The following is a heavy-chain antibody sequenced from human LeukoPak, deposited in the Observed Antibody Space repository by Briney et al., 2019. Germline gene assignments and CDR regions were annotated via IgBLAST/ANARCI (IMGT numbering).Heavy chain of an antibody. CDR1: GYSVSSGYY. CDR3: ARSKAHLSTSWYGNWFDP. CDR2: IYHSGDT. D-gene: IGHD2-2*01. V-gene: IGHV4-38-2*02. J-gene: IGHJ5*02. Sequence: SETLSLTCTVSGYSVSSGYYWGWIRQPPGKGLEWIASIYHSGDTYYNPSLRSRVTISLDTSKNQLSLKLSPVTAADTAVYHCARSKAHLSTSWYGNWFDPWGQGTLVTVSS.